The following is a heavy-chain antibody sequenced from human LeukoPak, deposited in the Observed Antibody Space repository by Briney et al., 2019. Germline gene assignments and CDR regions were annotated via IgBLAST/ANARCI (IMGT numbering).Heavy chain of an antibody. CDR2: IYYSGSP. D-gene: IGHD4-23*01. CDR1: GGSISSGDYY. J-gene: IGHJ4*02. CDR3: ARLVVTLRAFDS. Sequence: NPSQTLSLTCTVSGGSISSGDYYWSWIRQPPGKGLEWIGYIYYSGSPYYTPSLKSRVTISVDTSKSQFSLKVSSVTAADTAVYYCARLVVTLRAFDSWGQGTLVTVSS. V-gene: IGHV4-30-4*01.